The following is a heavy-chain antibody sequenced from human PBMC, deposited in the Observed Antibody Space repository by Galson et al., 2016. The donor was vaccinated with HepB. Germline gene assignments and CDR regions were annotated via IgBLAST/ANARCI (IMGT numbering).Heavy chain of an antibody. D-gene: IGHD3-10*01. CDR3: ASGRYYYGSEY. V-gene: IGHV3-30*03. Sequence: SLRLSCAASGFSLSTYGVHWVRQAPGKGLEWVAVISYDGSNKYQADPVKGRFTISRDNSKNTVYLQMNSLRAEDTAVYYCASGRYYYGSEYWGQGTLVTVSS. CDR2: ISYDGSNK. CDR1: GFSLSTYG. J-gene: IGHJ4*02.